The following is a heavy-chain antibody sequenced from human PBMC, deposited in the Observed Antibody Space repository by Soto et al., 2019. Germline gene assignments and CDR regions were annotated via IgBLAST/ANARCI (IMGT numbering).Heavy chain of an antibody. Sequence: QVQLQESGPGLVKPSQTLSLTCTVSGASISSVDHYWSWIRQPPGKGLEWIGYIYYSGRADHNPSLRSRVAISIDTSKNPFTLRLSSVTAADTAVYYCARVGGNEDFDTWGQGTLVTVSS. J-gene: IGHJ4*02. D-gene: IGHD2-15*01. CDR1: GASISSVDHY. V-gene: IGHV4-30-4*01. CDR2: IYYSGRA. CDR3: ARVGGNEDFDT.